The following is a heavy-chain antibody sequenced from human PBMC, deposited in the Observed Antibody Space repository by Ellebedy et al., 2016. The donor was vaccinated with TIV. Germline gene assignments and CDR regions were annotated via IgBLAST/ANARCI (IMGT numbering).Heavy chain of an antibody. CDR1: GSSISDSY. J-gene: IGHJ6*03. CDR2: IFSGGST. CDR3: ARGLSSWYDYFYYYMDV. Sequence: SETLSLXCTVSGSSISDSYWSWVRQPATKRLAWIGSIFSGGSTNYNPSLNSRVSMSLDTAKSQFSLNLSSVTAADTAVYYCARGLSSWYDYFYYYMDVWGEGTTVTVAS. V-gene: IGHV4-4*07. D-gene: IGHD6-13*01.